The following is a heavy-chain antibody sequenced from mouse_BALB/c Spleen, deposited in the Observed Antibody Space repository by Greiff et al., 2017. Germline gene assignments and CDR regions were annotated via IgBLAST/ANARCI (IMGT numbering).Heavy chain of an antibody. J-gene: IGHJ4*01. Sequence: QVQLQQPGAELVRPGASVKLSCKASGYTFTSYWINWVKQRPGQGLEWIGNIYPSDSYTNYNQKFKDKATLTVDKSSSTAYMELRSLTSEDTAVYYCARRDYGHGYYAMDYWGQGTSVTVSS. CDR2: IYPSDSYT. V-gene: IGHV1-69*02. CDR3: ARRDYGHGYYAMDY. D-gene: IGHD1-2*01. CDR1: GYTFTSYW.